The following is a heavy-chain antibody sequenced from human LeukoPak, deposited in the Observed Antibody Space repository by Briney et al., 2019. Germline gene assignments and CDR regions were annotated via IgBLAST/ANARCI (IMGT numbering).Heavy chain of an antibody. V-gene: IGHV3-7*01. Sequence: GESLRLSCVASGFTFSNYAMTWVRQAPGKGLEWVANIKQDGSEKYYVDSVKGRFTISRDNAKNSLYLQMNSLRAEDTAVYYCARLRFLEWLFRNFDYWGQGTLVTVSS. D-gene: IGHD3-3*01. CDR2: IKQDGSEK. J-gene: IGHJ4*02. CDR1: GFTFSNYA. CDR3: ARLRFLEWLFRNFDY.